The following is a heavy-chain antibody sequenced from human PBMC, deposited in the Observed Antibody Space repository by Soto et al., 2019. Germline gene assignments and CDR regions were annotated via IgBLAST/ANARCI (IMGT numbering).Heavy chain of an antibody. CDR2: INQDGSQE. D-gene: IGHD3-10*01. CDR1: GFGFSTYW. J-gene: IGHJ4*02. CDR3: AKAPRGSGRDYYFDH. Sequence: VQLVESGGGLVQPGGSLRLSCAASGFGFSTYWMSWVRQAPGKGLEWVANINQDGSQEYYVDSVKGRFTISRDNAKNSLYLQMNSLRDEDTAVYYCAKAPRGSGRDYYFDHWGQGTLITVSS. V-gene: IGHV3-7*05.